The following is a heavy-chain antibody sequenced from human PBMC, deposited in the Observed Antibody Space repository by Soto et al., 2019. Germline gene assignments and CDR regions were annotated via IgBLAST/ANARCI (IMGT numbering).Heavy chain of an antibody. Sequence: GGSLRLSCAASGFTFSSYGMHWVRQAPGKGLEWVAVISYDGSNKYYADSVKGRFTISRDNSKNTLYLQMNSLRAEDTAVYYCAKASTSCCQFDYWGQGTLVTVSS. V-gene: IGHV3-30*18. D-gene: IGHD2-2*01. CDR2: ISYDGSNK. CDR3: AKASTSCCQFDY. CDR1: GFTFSSYG. J-gene: IGHJ4*02.